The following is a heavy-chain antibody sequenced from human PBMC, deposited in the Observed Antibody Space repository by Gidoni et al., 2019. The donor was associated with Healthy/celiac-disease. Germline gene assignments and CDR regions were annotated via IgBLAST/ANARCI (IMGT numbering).Heavy chain of an antibody. CDR3: ASPTGTYYDYVWGSYRSTLPHAFDI. D-gene: IGHD3-16*02. CDR2: INHSGST. V-gene: IGHV4-34*01. CDR1: GGSFSGYY. Sequence: QVQLQQWGAGLLKPSETLSLTCAVYGGSFSGYYWTWIRQPPGKGLEWIGEINHSGSTNYNPSLKSRVTISVDTSKNQFSLKLSSVTAADTAVYYCASPTGTYYDYVWGSYRSTLPHAFDIWGQGTMVTVSS. J-gene: IGHJ3*02.